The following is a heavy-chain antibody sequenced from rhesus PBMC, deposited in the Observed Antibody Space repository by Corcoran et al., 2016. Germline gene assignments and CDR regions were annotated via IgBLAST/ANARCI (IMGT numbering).Heavy chain of an antibody. V-gene: IGHV4-165*01. Sequence: QVQQQESGPGLVKPSETLSLTCAVPGGSLRGSSWGWIRPHPGPGLEWIGYIRGSSGSTDYNPSRKSRVTISTDTSKNQFSRKLSSVTAADTAVYYCARGLGRQLGRVDYWGQGVLVTVSS. D-gene: IGHD6-25*01. CDR1: GGSLRGSS. CDR2: IRGSSGST. CDR3: ARGLGRQLGRVDY. J-gene: IGHJ4*01.